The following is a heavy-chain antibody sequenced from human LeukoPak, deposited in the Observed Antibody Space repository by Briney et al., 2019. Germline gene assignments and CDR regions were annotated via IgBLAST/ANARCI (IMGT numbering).Heavy chain of an antibody. V-gene: IGHV3-21*01. D-gene: IGHD3/OR15-3a*01. CDR1: GFTFSSYS. CDR3: ARDSRWAGLAEYFST. J-gene: IGHJ1*01. Sequence: PGGSLRLSCAASGFTFSSYSMNWVRQAPGKGLEWVSSISSSSYIYYADSVKGRFTISRDNAKNSLFLQMNSLRAEDTAVYYCARDSRWAGLAEYFSTGARAPWSPFPQ. CDR2: ISSSSYI.